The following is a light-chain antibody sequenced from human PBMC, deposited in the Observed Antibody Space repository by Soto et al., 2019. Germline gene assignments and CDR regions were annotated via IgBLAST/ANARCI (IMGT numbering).Light chain of an antibody. CDR1: SSDVGGYNY. CDR3: SSYTTISTYV. Sequence: QCVLTQPASVSGSPGQSIAISCTGTSSDVGGYNYVSWYQQHPGKAPKLMIYDVRNRPSGVSNRFSGSKSVNTASLTISGLQAEDEADYYCSSYTTISTYVFGTGTKSPS. V-gene: IGLV2-14*01. J-gene: IGLJ1*01. CDR2: DVR.